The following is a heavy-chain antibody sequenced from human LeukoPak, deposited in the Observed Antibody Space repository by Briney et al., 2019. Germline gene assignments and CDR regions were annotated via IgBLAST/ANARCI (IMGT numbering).Heavy chain of an antibody. V-gene: IGHV1-8*02. CDR3: AGRYSSGWYPYYYYYYGMDV. D-gene: IGHD6-19*01. Sequence: GASVKVSCKASGYTFTSYGISWVRQAPGQGLEWMGWMNPNSGNTGYAQKFQGRVTMTRNTSISTAYMELSSLRSEDTAVYYCAGRYSSGWYPYYYYYYGMDVWGQGTTVTVSS. J-gene: IGHJ6*02. CDR1: GYTFTSYG. CDR2: MNPNSGNT.